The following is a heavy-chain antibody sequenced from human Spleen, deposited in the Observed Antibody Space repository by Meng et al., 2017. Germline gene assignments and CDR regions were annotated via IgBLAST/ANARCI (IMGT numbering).Heavy chain of an antibody. D-gene: IGHD6-19*01. J-gene: IGHJ5*02. V-gene: IGHV1-3*01. CDR2: IIPGSGNT. CDR3: ARDFTSGSSGDP. Sequence: QVQLVQPGAEVKKTGPSVKVSCRISGGTFSSYAISWVRQAPGQGLEWMGGIIPGSGNTKYSQKFQGRLTITTDTSASTAYMELSTLRSEDTAVYYCARDFTSGSSGDPWGQGTLVTVSS. CDR1: GGTFSSYA.